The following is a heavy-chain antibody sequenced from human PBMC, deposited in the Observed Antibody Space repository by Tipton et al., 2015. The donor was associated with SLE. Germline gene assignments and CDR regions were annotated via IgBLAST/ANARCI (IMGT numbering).Heavy chain of an antibody. D-gene: IGHD2-8*01. J-gene: IGHJ4*02. CDR3: ARHGHGLRYFDY. CDR1: GASISSGGYH. Sequence: TLSLTCTVSGASISSGGYHWKRIRQHPGKGLEWIGSMFYSGRTYYNLSLKSRVTIFIDTSKNQFSLNLSSVTAADTAVYYCARHGHGLRYFDYWGQGTLVTVSS. V-gene: IGHV4-39*01. CDR2: MFYSGRT.